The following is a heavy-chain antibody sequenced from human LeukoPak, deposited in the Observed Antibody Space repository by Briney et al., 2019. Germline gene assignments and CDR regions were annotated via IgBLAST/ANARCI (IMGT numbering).Heavy chain of an antibody. CDR2: INHSGST. CDR3: ARDPTVVTLGGYFDS. J-gene: IGHJ4*02. V-gene: IGHV4-34*01. CDR1: GGSFSGYY. Sequence: SETLSLTCAVYGGSFSGYYWSWIRQPPGKGLEWIGEINHSGSTNYNPSLKSRVSISLHTSKNQFSLKLSSVNAADTAVYYCARDPTVVTLGGYFDSWGQGTLVTVSS. D-gene: IGHD4-23*01.